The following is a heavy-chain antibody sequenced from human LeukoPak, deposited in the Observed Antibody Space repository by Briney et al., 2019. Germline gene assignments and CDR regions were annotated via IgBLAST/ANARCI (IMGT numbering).Heavy chain of an antibody. V-gene: IGHV3-30*03. D-gene: IGHD6-19*01. Sequence: GRSLRLSCAASGFTFRSYGMHWVRRAPGKGLEWVAVVSYDDSRKYYADSVKGRFTISRDNSNNVVYLQMNSQRPEDTAVYYCARDRDAGYNSGWNPFDYWGQGMLVTVSS. CDR1: GFTFRSYG. J-gene: IGHJ4*02. CDR3: ARDRDAGYNSGWNPFDY. CDR2: VSYDDSRK.